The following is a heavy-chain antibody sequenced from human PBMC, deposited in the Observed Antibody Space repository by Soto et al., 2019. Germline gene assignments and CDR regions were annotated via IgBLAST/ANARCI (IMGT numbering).Heavy chain of an antibody. V-gene: IGHV3-23*01. Sequence: EVQLLESGGGLVQPGGSLRLSCAASGFTFSSYAMNWVRQAPGQGLEWVSTISGSGVNTYYADSVKGRLSISTDNSQKSLYLQRNSLRADDTAVYYSAKEQGGARPGNYYNGMDVWGQGTTVPVSS. CDR3: AKEQGGARPGNYYNGMDV. CDR2: ISGSGVNT. J-gene: IGHJ6*02. D-gene: IGHD1-26*01. CDR1: GFTFSSYA.